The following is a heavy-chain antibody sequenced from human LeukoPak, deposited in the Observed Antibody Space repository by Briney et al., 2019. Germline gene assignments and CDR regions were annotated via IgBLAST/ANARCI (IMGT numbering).Heavy chain of an antibody. J-gene: IGHJ4*02. V-gene: IGHV3-7*01. CDR1: GFTFSGSW. Sequence: GGSLRLSCAASGFTFSGSWMDWVRQAPGKGLEWVANIKGDGRETYYVDSAKGRFTISRDNAKSSLYLQMDSLRVGDTAIYYCSRSLNSWGQGTLVTVSS. CDR3: SRSLNS. CDR2: IKGDGRET.